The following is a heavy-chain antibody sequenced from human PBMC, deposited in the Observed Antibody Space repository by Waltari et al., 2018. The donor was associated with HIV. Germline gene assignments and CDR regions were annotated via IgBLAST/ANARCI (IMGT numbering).Heavy chain of an antibody. CDR3: VHRLGSRTWYGNFDY. D-gene: IGHD6-13*01. V-gene: IGHV2-5*01. CDR1: GFSLSTRGVG. CDR2: LYLNDEE. J-gene: IGHJ4*02. Sequence: QITLKESGPTLVKPAQTLTLTCTFSGFSLSTRGVGVGWIRQPPRKALEWLALLYLNDEERYSPSLKSRLTITKDTSKNQVLLTMTDMDPVDTATYFCVHRLGSRTWYGNFDYWGQGILVRVSS.